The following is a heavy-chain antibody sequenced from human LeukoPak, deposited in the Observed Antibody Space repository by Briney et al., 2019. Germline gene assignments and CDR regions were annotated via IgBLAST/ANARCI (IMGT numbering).Heavy chain of an antibody. CDR2: INHSGST. V-gene: IGHV4-34*01. CDR3: ARGVDILTGPYAFDI. Sequence: PSETLSLTCAVYGGSFSGYYWSWIRQPPGKGLEWIGEINHSGSTNYNPSLKSRVTISVDTSKNQFSLKLSSVTAAETAVYYCARGVDILTGPYAFDIWGQGTMVTVSS. D-gene: IGHD3-9*01. CDR1: GGSFSGYY. J-gene: IGHJ3*02.